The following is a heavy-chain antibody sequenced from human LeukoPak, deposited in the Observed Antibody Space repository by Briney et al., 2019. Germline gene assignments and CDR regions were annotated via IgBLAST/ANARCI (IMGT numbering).Heavy chain of an antibody. J-gene: IGHJ5*02. CDR3: ARRPIVGSTGFYFDP. V-gene: IGHV4-38-2*02. CDR1: GYSISSAYY. D-gene: IGHD1-26*01. Sequence: PSETLSLTCSVSGYSISSAYYWGWIRQPPGQGLEWIGTMYHSGSTNYNPSLKSRVTISVDTSKNQFSLKLSSVTAADTAVYYCARRPIVGSTGFYFDPWGPGTLVTVSS. CDR2: MYHSGST.